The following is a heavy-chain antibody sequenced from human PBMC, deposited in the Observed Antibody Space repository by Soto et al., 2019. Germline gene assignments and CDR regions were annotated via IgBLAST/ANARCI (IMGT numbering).Heavy chain of an antibody. CDR1: GGSISSYY. V-gene: IGHV4-59*08. CDR3: ASQNYYYYGMDV. J-gene: IGHJ6*02. Sequence: QVQLQESGPGLVKPSETLSLTCTASGGSISSYYWSWIRQPPGKGLEWIGYIYYSGSTNYNPSLKSRVTISVDTSKNQFSLKLSSVTAADTAVYYCASQNYYYYGMDVWGQGTTVTVSS. CDR2: IYYSGST.